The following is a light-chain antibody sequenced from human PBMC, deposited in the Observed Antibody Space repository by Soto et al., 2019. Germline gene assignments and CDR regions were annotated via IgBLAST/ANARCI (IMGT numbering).Light chain of an antibody. V-gene: IGKV3-20*01. CDR3: QQCDSWHSIT. CDR1: QSVSSRY. J-gene: IGKJ5*01. CDR2: GAS. Sequence: EIVLTQSPGTLSLSPGERATLSCRASQSVSSRYLAWYQQKPGQTQRLLIYGASTRATGIPARFSGSVSWAELTLPTSSLQSEDFAVYYCQQCDSWHSITFGQGTRLEI.